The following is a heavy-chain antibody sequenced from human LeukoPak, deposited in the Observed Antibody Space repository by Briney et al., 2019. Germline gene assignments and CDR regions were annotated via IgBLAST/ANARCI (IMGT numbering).Heavy chain of an antibody. CDR2: IYYSGST. D-gene: IGHD6-13*01. CDR1: GGSISSYY. Sequence: PSETLSLTCTVSGGSISSYYWSWIRQPPGKGLEWIGYIYYSGSTNYNPSLKSRVTISVDTSKNQFSLKLSSVTAADTAVYYCARHMVWKGSGWYYWFDPWGQGTLVTVSS. V-gene: IGHV4-59*08. J-gene: IGHJ5*02. CDR3: ARHMVWKGSGWYYWFDP.